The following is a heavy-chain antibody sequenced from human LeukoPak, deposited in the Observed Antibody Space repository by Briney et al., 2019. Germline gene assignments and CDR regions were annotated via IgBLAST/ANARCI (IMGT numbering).Heavy chain of an antibody. D-gene: IGHD6-19*01. V-gene: IGHV4-34*01. CDR3: ARGLIASGWYGDFDY. Sequence: SETLSPTCAVYGGSFSGYYWSWIRQPPGKGLEWIGEINHSGSTNYNPSLKSRVTISVDTSKNQFSLKLSSVTAADTAVYYCARGLIASGWYGDFDYWGQGTLVTVSS. CDR2: INHSGST. J-gene: IGHJ4*02. CDR1: GGSFSGYY.